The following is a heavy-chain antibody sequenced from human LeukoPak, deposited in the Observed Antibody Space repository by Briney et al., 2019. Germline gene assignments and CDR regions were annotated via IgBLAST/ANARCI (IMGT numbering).Heavy chain of an antibody. D-gene: IGHD3-3*01. Sequence: GGSLRLSCAASGFTFSSYSMNWVRQAPGKGLEWVSYISSSSSTIYYADSVKGRFTISRDNAKNSLYLQMNSLRAEDTAVYYCARVGYDFWSGYYDDAFDIWGQGTVVTVSS. CDR2: ISSSSSTI. V-gene: IGHV3-48*01. CDR3: ARVGYDFWSGYYDDAFDI. J-gene: IGHJ3*02. CDR1: GFTFSSYS.